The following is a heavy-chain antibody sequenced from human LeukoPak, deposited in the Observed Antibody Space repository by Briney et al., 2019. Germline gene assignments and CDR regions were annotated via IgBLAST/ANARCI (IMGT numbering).Heavy chain of an antibody. CDR1: GYTFTGYY. J-gene: IGHJ4*02. Sequence: ASVKVSCKASGYTFTGYYMHWVRQAPGQGLEWMGRINPNSGGTNYAQKFQGRVTMTRDTSISTAYMELSRLRSDDTAVFYRAREGGSTAGPAVYDYWGQGTLVTVSS. CDR2: INPNSGGT. D-gene: IGHD6-13*01. V-gene: IGHV1-2*06. CDR3: AREGGSTAGPAVYDY.